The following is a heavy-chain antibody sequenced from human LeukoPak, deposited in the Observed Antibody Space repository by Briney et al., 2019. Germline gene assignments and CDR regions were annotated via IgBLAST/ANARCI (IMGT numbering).Heavy chain of an antibody. V-gene: IGHV1-24*01. CDR3: ATLGYSSSSGRDYYYYYGMDV. Sequence: ASVKVSCKVSGYTLTELSMHWVRQAPGKGLEWMGGFDPEDGEIIYAQKFQGRVTMTEDASTDTAYMELSSLRSEDTAVYYCATLGYSSSSGRDYYYYYGMDVWGQGTTVTVSS. CDR1: GYTLTELS. CDR2: FDPEDGEI. J-gene: IGHJ6*02. D-gene: IGHD6-6*01.